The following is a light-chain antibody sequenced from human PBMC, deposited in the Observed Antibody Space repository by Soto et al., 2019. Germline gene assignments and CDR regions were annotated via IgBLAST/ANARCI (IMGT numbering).Light chain of an antibody. Sequence: DIQMTQSPSSVSASVGDRVTITFRASQDISTWLACYQQKPGKATKLMIYAASSLFSGVPSRFSGSGSGTDFTLTISSLQPEDFANYYCQQADSLHLVTFGQGTRLEIK. CDR2: AAS. V-gene: IGKV1-12*01. CDR1: QDISTW. CDR3: QQADSLHLVT. J-gene: IGKJ5*01.